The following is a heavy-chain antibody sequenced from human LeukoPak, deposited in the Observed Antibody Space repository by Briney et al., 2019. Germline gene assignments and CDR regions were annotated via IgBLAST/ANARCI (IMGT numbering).Heavy chain of an antibody. CDR3: ARSSYSSSSSV. J-gene: IGHJ3*01. D-gene: IGHD6-6*01. CDR2: INEDGGTT. CDR1: GFTFSSYW. Sequence: GGSLRLSCAASGFTFSSYWMHWVRQVPGKGLVWVSRINEDGGTTTYADSVKGRFTISRDNAKNSLYLQINSLIAEDTAVYYCARSSYSSSSSVWGQGTMVTVSS. V-gene: IGHV3-74*01.